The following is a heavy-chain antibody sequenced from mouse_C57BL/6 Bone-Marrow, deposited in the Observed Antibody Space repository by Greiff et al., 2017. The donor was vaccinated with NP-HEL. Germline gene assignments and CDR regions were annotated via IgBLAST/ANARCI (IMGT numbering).Heavy chain of an antibody. Sequence: QVQLQQSGAELVKPGASVKISCKASGYAFSSYWMNWVKQRPGKGLEWIGQIYPGDGDTNYNGKFKGKATLTADKSSSTAYMQLSSLTSEDSAVYFCARQVYGYDEFAYWGQGTLVTVSA. J-gene: IGHJ3*01. CDR1: GYAFSSYW. V-gene: IGHV1-80*01. D-gene: IGHD2-2*01. CDR2: IYPGDGDT. CDR3: ARQVYGYDEFAY.